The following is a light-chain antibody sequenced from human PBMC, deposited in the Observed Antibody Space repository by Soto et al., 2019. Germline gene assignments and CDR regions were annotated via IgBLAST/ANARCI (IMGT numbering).Light chain of an antibody. Sequence: EIVMTQSPATLSLCPGERATLSCRASQTIDNTFAWYQRKPGQAPRLLIYGASNRATGIPDRFSGSGSGTDFTLTISRLEPEDFAVYDCQQHGSSGTFGQGTKVDIK. J-gene: IGKJ1*01. V-gene: IGKV3-20*01. CDR2: GAS. CDR3: QQHGSSGT. CDR1: QTIDNT.